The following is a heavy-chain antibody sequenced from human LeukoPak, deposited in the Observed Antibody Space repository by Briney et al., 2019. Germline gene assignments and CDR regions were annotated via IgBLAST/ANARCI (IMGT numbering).Heavy chain of an antibody. CDR3: ARGGYYPDY. D-gene: IGHD3-22*01. V-gene: IGHV3-23*01. J-gene: IGHJ4*02. CDR1: GFTFSSYA. CDR2: ISGSGGST. Sequence: GGSLRLSCAASGFTFSSYAMSWVHQAPGKGLEWVSAISGSGGSTYYADSVKGRFTISRDNSNSMVYLHMTSLRLEDTAVYYCARGGYYPDYWGQGTLVTVSS.